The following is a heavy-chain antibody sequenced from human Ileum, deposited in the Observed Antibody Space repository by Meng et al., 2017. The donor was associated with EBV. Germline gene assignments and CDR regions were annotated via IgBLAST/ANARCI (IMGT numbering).Heavy chain of an antibody. V-gene: IGHV4-59*08. CDR2: IYYSGST. D-gene: IGHD2-15*01. CDR1: GGSISSYY. CDR3: ARGGWSLDY. Sequence: QGQLQDAGPGLVKPSETLSLTCPVSGGSISSYYWSWIRQPPGKGLEWIGYIYYSGSTNYNPSLKSRVTISVDTSKNQFSLNLSSVTAADTAVYYCARGGWSLDYWGQGTLVTVSS. J-gene: IGHJ4*02.